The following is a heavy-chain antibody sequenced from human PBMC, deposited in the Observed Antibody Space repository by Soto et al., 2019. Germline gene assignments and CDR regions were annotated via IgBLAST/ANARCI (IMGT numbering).Heavy chain of an antibody. D-gene: IGHD6-25*01. CDR3: AREVGAAPSARREWYLDL. V-gene: IGHV1-2*02. CDR1: GYPLTDFY. Sequence: QVQLVQSGAEVKKPGASVTVSCKTSGYPLTDFYIHWVRQAPGQGLEWMAWINPHTGDTNTALKFERTVTMTRHRSINTAFMELSMLSSDDTAVYYCAREVGAAPSARREWYLDLWGRGTLVSVSS. CDR2: INPHTGDT. J-gene: IGHJ2*01.